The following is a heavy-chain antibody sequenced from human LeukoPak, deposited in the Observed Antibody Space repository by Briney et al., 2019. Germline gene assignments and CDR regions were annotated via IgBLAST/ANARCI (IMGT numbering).Heavy chain of an antibody. CDR2: VKPKSGDS. CDR1: GYTFTNYH. D-gene: IGHD2-8*01. J-gene: IGHJ3*02. V-gene: IGHV1-2*06. CDR3: ARDRGVPGPGNALDI. Sequence: ASVRVSCKASGYTFTNYHMHWVRQAPGQGLEWLGLVKPKSGDSDFVQRFRGRVTVTTDVSTTTIHMELSNLRSDDTAVYYCARDRGVPGPGNALDIWGQGTMVTVSS.